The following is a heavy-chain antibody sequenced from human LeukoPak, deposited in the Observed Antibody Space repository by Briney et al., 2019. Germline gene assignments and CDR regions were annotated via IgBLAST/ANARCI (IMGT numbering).Heavy chain of an antibody. CDR2: IIPILGIA. V-gene: IGHV1-69*02. J-gene: IGHJ5*02. CDR1: GGTFSSYT. D-gene: IGHD2-2*02. CDR3: AAEGDIVVVPAAISRYNWFDP. Sequence: ASVKVSCKASGGTFSSYTISWVREAPGQGLEWMGRIIPILGIANHAQKFQGRVTITADKSTSTAYMELSSLRSEDTAVYYCAAEGDIVVVPAAISRYNWFDPWGQGTLVTVSS.